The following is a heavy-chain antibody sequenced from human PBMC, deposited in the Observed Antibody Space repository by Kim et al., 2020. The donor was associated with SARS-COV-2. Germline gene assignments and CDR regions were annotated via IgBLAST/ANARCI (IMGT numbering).Heavy chain of an antibody. CDR2: ISGDGGST. J-gene: IGHJ6*02. CDR1: GFTFDDYA. CDR3: ATYSSSWYDSYYYYGMDV. Sequence: GGSLRLSCAASGFTFDDYAMHWVRQAPGKGLEWVSLISGDGGSTYYADSVKGRFTISRDNSKNSLYLQMNSLRTEDTALYYCATYSSSWYDSYYYYGMDVWGQGTTVTVSS. D-gene: IGHD6-13*01. V-gene: IGHV3-43*02.